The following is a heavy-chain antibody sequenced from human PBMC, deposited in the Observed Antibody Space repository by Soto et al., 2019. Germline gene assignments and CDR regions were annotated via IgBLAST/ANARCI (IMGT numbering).Heavy chain of an antibody. CDR2: SIPIFGTA. Sequence: QVQLVQSGAEVKKPGSSVKVSCKASGGTFGNYAISWLRQAAGIGLEWMGKSIPIFGTANYAQKCQGRITITADRATRIAYTELSSLRSDDTAVYDCASVAVRGINGEDAWGQGPTGTFS. CDR3: ASVAVRGINGEDA. V-gene: IGHV1-69*06. J-gene: IGHJ6*02. CDR1: GGTFGNYA. D-gene: IGHD2-8*01.